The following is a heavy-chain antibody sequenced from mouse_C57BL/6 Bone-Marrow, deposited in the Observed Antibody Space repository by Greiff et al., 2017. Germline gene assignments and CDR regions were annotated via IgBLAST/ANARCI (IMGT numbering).Heavy chain of an antibody. CDR1: GFNIQDDY. J-gene: IGHJ1*03. D-gene: IGHD1-1*01. Sequence: EVQLQQSGAELVRPGASVKLSCTASGFNIQDDYMHWVKQRPEQGLEWIGWIDPENGDTEYASKFQGKATITADTASNTAYLQLSSLTSEDTAVYYCTTGYYGSPWYFDVWGTGTTVTVSS. CDR2: IDPENGDT. CDR3: TTGYYGSPWYFDV. V-gene: IGHV14-4*01.